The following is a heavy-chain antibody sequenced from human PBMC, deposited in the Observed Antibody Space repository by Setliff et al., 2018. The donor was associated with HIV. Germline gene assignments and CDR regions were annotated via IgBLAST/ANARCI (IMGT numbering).Heavy chain of an antibody. CDR2: IYYIGGA. Sequence: SETLSLTCTVPGGSINSGGYYWTWVRQHPGKGLQWIGYIYYIGGAYYNPSLKSRVTIALDTSKNHFSLNLSSVTAADTAVYYCARESMLRGLRHAVDIWGQGTRVTV. D-gene: IGHD3-10*01. V-gene: IGHV4-31*03. CDR3: ARESMLRGLRHAVDI. CDR1: GGSINSGGYY. J-gene: IGHJ3*02.